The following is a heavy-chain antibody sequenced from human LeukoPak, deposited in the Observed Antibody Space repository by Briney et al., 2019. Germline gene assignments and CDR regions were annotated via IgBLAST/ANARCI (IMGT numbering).Heavy chain of an antibody. CDR2: ISGSGGST. D-gene: IGHD3-10*01. Sequence: GGSLRLSCAASGFTFSSYAMSWVRQAPGKGLEWVSAISGSGGSTYYADSVKGRFTISRDNSKNTLYLQMNSLRAEDTAVYYCAKDTLLWFGEDDAFDIWGQGTMVTVSS. CDR1: GFTFSSYA. CDR3: AKDTLLWFGEDDAFDI. V-gene: IGHV3-23*01. J-gene: IGHJ3*02.